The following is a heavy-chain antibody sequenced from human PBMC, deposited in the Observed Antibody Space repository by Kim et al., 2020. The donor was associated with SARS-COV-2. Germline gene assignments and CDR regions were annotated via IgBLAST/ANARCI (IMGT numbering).Heavy chain of an antibody. CDR3: ARGDYNSDWHYFDY. D-gene: IGHD6-19*01. V-gene: IGHV4-59*01. Sequence: SETLSLTCTVSGGSNNAYYWTWIRQRPGKGLEWIGYIYNTGSPNSSPSLKSRVTISGDTSRNQFSLKLSSVTTADTAVYYCARGDYNSDWHYFDYWGQGTLVTVSS. J-gene: IGHJ4*02. CDR2: IYNTGSP. CDR1: GGSNNAYY.